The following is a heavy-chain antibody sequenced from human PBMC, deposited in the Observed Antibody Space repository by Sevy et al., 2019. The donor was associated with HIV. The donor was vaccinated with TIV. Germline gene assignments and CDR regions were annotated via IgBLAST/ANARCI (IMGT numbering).Heavy chain of an antibody. CDR3: ARDEYCSGGSCYADAFDI. CDR1: GFTFSSYA. J-gene: IGHJ3*02. CDR2: ISYDGSNK. D-gene: IGHD2-15*01. V-gene: IGHV3-30-3*01. Sequence: GGSLRLSCAASGFTFSSYAMHWVRQAPGKGLEWVAVISYDGSNKYYADSVKGRFTISRDNAKNSLYLQMNSLRDEDTAVYYCARDEYCSGGSCYADAFDIWGQGTMVTVSS.